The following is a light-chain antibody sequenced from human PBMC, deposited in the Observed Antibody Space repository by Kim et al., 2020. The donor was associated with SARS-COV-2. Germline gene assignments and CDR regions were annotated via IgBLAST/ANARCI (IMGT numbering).Light chain of an antibody. V-gene: IGLV3-19*01. J-gene: IGLJ2*01. CDR2: GKN. Sequence: ALGQTVRITCQGDRLRIYYASWYQQKPGQAPVLVIYGKNNRPSGIPDRFSGSSSGNTASLTITGAQAEDEADYYCNSRDSSGNHVLFGGGTQLTVL. CDR1: RLRIYY. CDR3: NSRDSSGNHVL.